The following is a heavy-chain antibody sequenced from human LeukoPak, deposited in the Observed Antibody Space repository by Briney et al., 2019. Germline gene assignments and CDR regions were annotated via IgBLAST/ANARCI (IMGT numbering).Heavy chain of an antibody. CDR1: GYTFTVYF. D-gene: IGHD5-12*01. Sequence: GASVKVSCKASGYTFTVYFMHWVRQAPGQGLEWMGWINPNSGGTNYAQKFQGRVTMTRDTFISTAYMDLSRLRSDDTAVYYCARVRGYSGYDAFDIRGQGTMVTVSS. CDR3: ARVRGYSGYDAFDI. J-gene: IGHJ3*02. CDR2: INPNSGGT. V-gene: IGHV1-2*02.